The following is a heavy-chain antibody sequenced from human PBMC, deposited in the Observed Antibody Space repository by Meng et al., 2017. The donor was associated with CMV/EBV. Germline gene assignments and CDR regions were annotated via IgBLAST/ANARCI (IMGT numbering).Heavy chain of an antibody. Sequence: SVKASCKASGGTFSSYAISWVRQAPGQGLEWMGGIIPIFGTANYAQKFQGRVTITTDESTSTAYMELSSLRSEDTAVYYCARVELNTAMSGYGMDVWGQGTTVTVSS. J-gene: IGHJ6*02. CDR3: ARVELNTAMSGYGMDV. V-gene: IGHV1-69*05. CDR1: GGTFSSYA. CDR2: IIPIFGTA. D-gene: IGHD5-18*01.